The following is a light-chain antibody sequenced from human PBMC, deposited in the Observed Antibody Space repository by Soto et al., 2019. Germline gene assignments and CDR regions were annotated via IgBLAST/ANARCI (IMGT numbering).Light chain of an antibody. V-gene: IGLV2-14*01. Sequence: QPALSQPASVSGSPGQSITISCTWTSSDVGGFEYVSWYQHQPGKAPNLIIYDVTKRPSGVSNRFSGSKSGNTASLTISGIQAEDEGDYYCGSITRSSTSVFGTGTKVTVL. J-gene: IGLJ1*01. CDR1: SSDVGGFEY. CDR3: GSITRSSTSV. CDR2: DVT.